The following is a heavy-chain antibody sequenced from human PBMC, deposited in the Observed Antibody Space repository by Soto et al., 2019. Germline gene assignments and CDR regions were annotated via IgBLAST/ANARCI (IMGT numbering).Heavy chain of an antibody. CDR1: GGFVSSGSYY. V-gene: IGHV4-34*01. J-gene: IGHJ3*02. Sequence: QVQLQQWGAGLLKPSETLSLTCAVYGGFVSSGSYYWSWIRQPPGKGLEGIGEMSHSGGTHFNPSFKSRVTISVDTSKNQFSLKMSSVTAADTALYYCARVERGTATTVVDAFDIWGPGTMVTVSS. CDR2: MSHSGGT. D-gene: IGHD1-1*01. CDR3: ARVERGTATTVVDAFDI.